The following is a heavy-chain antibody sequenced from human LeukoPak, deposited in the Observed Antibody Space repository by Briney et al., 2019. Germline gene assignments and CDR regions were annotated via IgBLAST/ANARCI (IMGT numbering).Heavy chain of an antibody. Sequence: PSETLSLTCAVNGGSFSGYYWTWIRQPPGKGLEWIGEINHSGSTNYNPSLKSRVTVSADTSKSQFSLKLSSVTAADTAVYYCARGGGNLLPYFDPKYYYYMDVWGKGTTVTVSS. CDR2: INHSGST. CDR3: ARGGGNLLPYFDPKYYYYMDV. CDR1: GGSFSGYY. V-gene: IGHV4-34*01. D-gene: IGHD3-9*01. J-gene: IGHJ6*03.